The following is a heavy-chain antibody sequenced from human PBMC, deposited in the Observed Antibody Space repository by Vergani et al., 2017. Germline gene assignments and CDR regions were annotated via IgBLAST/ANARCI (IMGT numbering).Heavy chain of an antibody. Sequence: VQLVESGGGLVQPGGSLRLSCAASGFTFSSYAMHWVRQAPGKGLEWVAVISYDGSNKYYADSVKGRFTISRDNSKNTLYLQMNSLRAEDTAVYYCAREDYGSGSSPYMDVWGKGP. CDR3: AREDYGSGSSPYMDV. CDR1: GFTFSSYA. CDR2: ISYDGSNK. J-gene: IGHJ6*03. V-gene: IGHV3-30-3*01. D-gene: IGHD3-10*01.